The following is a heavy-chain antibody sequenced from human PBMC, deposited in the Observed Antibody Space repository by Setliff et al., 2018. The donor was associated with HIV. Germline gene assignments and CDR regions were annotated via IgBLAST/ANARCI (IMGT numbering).Heavy chain of an antibody. V-gene: IGHV4-34*01. CDR1: GGSFSNYY. Sequence: KPSETLSLTCAVYGGSFSNYYWSWIRQTSGEGPEWIGEINHSEITKYNPSLESRVTISLETSKNQFSLKLTSVTAADTSVYYCARKGVDLYLGVDAFDMWGQGTMVTVSS. D-gene: IGHD3-10*01. J-gene: IGHJ3*02. CDR3: ARKGVDLYLGVDAFDM. CDR2: INHSEIT.